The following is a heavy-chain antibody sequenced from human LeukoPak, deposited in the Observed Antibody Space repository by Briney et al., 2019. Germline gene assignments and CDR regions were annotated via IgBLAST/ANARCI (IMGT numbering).Heavy chain of an antibody. CDR3: ARDSGFSGTQRGEY. D-gene: IGHD3/OR15-3a*01. Sequence: GGSLRLSCAASGFTFSSYAMSWVRQAPGKGLELVSAISGSGGSTYYADSVKGRFTISRDNSKNTLYLQMNSLRAEDTAVYYCARDSGFSGTQRGEYWGQGTLVTVSS. J-gene: IGHJ4*02. CDR1: GFTFSSYA. CDR2: ISGSGGST. V-gene: IGHV3-23*01.